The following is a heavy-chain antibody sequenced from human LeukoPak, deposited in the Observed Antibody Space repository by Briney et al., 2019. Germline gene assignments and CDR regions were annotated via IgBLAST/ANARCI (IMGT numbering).Heavy chain of an antibody. J-gene: IGHJ4*02. Sequence: GGSLRLSCAASGFTVGNGWMSWVRQAPGKGLEWVGHIKSKTDGGTTDYGAPVKGRFNISRHDSKNSLYLQMNSLKTEDTAVYYCATGGHYFGDWGQGTLVTVSS. CDR1: GFTVGNGW. CDR2: IKSKTDGGTT. V-gene: IGHV3-15*01. CDR3: ATGGHYFGD.